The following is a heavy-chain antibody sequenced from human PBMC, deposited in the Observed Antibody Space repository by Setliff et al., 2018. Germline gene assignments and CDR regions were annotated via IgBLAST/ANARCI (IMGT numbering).Heavy chain of an antibody. CDR3: ARHKAGITIFGVVINPDAFDI. CDR2: IYHSGST. V-gene: IGHV4-38-2*01. J-gene: IGHJ3*02. D-gene: IGHD3-3*01. Sequence: SETLSLTCAVSGYSISSGYYWGWIRQPPGKGLEWIGSIYHSGSTYYNPSLKSRVTISVDTSKNQFSLKLSSVTAADTAVYYCARHKAGITIFGVVINPDAFDIWGQGIMVTVSS. CDR1: GYSISSGYY.